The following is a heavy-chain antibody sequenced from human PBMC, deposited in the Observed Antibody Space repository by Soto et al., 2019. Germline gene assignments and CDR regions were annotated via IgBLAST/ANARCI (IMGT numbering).Heavy chain of an antibody. CDR2: ISYDGSNK. CDR1: GFTFSSYA. Sequence: QVQLVESGGGVVQPGRSLRLSCAASGFTFSSYAMHWVRQAPGKGLEWVAVISYDGSNKYYADSVKGRFTSSRDNSKNTLYLQMNSLRAEDTAVYYCARDLLAANYYGMDVWGQGTTVTVSS. CDR3: ARDLLAANYYGMDV. V-gene: IGHV3-30-3*01. J-gene: IGHJ6*02. D-gene: IGHD3-3*02.